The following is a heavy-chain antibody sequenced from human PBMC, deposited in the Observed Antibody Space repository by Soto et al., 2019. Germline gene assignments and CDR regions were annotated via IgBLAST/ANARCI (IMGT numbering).Heavy chain of an antibody. D-gene: IGHD6-13*01. Sequence: EVQLLESGGGLVQPGGSLRLSCAASGFTFSSYAMSWVRQAPGKGLEWVSAISGSGGSTYYADSVKGRFTISRDNSKNTLYLQMNSLGAEDTAVYYCAKGKGWEAAAPSVGGMDVWGQGTTVTVSS. CDR3: AKGKGWEAAAPSVGGMDV. V-gene: IGHV3-23*01. J-gene: IGHJ6*02. CDR1: GFTFSSYA. CDR2: ISGSGGST.